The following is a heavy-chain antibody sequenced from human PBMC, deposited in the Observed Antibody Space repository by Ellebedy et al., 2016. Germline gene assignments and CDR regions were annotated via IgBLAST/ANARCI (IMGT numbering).Heavy chain of an antibody. V-gene: IGHV3-23*01. Sequence: GGSLRLXXAASGFTFSSYAMSWVRQAPGKGLEWVSAISGSGGSTYYADSVKGRFTISRDNSKNTLYLQMNSLRAEDTAVYYCAKAGVVVIAINYYYYMDVWGKGTTVTVSS. CDR2: ISGSGGST. D-gene: IGHD2-21*01. CDR3: AKAGVVVIAINYYYYMDV. CDR1: GFTFSSYA. J-gene: IGHJ6*03.